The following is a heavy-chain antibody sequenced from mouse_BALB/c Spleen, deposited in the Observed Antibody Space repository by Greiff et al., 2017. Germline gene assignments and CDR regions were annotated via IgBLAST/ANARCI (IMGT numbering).Heavy chain of an antibody. J-gene: IGHJ3*01. Sequence: VQLVESGPELVRPGVSVKISCKGSGYTFTDYAMHWVKQSHAKSLEWIGVISTYYGNTNYNQKFKGKATMTVDKSSSTAYMELARLTSEDSAIYYCAREDYGSSSWFAYWGQGTLVTVSA. CDR3: AREDYGSSSWFAY. D-gene: IGHD1-1*01. CDR1: GYTFTDYA. V-gene: IGHV1-67*01. CDR2: ISTYYGNT.